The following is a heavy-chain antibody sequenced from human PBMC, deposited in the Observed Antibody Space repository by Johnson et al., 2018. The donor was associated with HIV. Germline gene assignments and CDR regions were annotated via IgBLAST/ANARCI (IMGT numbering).Heavy chain of an antibody. CDR2: IYSGGNT. J-gene: IGHJ3*02. D-gene: IGHD7-27*01. V-gene: IGHV3-53*01. Sequence: VQLVESGGGLIQPGGSLRLSCAASGFTVSSIYMNWVRQAPGKGLEWVSVIYSGGNTYYADSVKGRFTISRDNSKNTLYLQMNSLRAEDTAVYYCTLGVGTLMDDAFDIWGQGTMVTVSS. CDR1: GFTVSSIY. CDR3: TLGVGTLMDDAFDI.